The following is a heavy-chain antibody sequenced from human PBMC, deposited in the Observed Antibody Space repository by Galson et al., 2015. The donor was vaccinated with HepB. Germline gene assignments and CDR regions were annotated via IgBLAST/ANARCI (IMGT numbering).Heavy chain of an antibody. CDR3: ARTYSSGWYWFDY. D-gene: IGHD6-19*01. CDR2: INSDGSTT. Sequence: SLRLSCAASGLTFSSYWMNWVRRAPGKGLVWVSHINSDGSTTSYADSVKGRFTISRDNAKNTLYLQMNSLRAEDTAVYYCARTYSSGWYWFDYWGQGTLVTVSS. CDR1: GLTFSSYW. J-gene: IGHJ4*02. V-gene: IGHV3-74*01.